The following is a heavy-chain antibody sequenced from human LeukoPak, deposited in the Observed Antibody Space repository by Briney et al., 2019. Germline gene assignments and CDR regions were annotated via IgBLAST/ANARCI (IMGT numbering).Heavy chain of an antibody. CDR1: GFTFDDYA. Sequence: GGSLRLSCAASGFTFDDYAMHWVRRAPGKGLEWVSGISWNSGSIGYADSVKGRFTISRDNAKNSLYLQMNSLRAEDTALYYCAKEGDILSNAFDIWGQGTMVTVSS. J-gene: IGHJ3*02. V-gene: IGHV3-9*01. CDR2: ISWNSGSI. D-gene: IGHD3-9*01. CDR3: AKEGDILSNAFDI.